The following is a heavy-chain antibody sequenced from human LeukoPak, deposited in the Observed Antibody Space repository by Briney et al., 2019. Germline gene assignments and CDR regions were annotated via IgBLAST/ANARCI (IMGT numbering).Heavy chain of an antibody. D-gene: IGHD2-15*01. Sequence: PGGSLRLSCATSKFTFDDYTMHWVRQGPGKGLEWVSLISWDVGITYYADSVKGRFTISRDNSKNSLYLQMNRPRSEDTALYYCARGYCSGGSCYPKMGYYGMDVWGQGTTVTVSS. CDR2: ISWDVGIT. J-gene: IGHJ6*02. CDR1: KFTFDDYT. CDR3: ARGYCSGGSCYPKMGYYGMDV. V-gene: IGHV3-43*01.